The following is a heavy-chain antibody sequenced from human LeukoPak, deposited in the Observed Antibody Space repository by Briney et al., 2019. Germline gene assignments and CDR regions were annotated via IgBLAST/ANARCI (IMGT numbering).Heavy chain of an antibody. CDR3: AKPVGIHAWLLGGGFDY. CDR2: ISNSGDTT. D-gene: IGHD3-22*01. J-gene: IGHJ4*01. V-gene: IGHV3-23*01. Sequence: GASLRLSCAASGFTFTTYAMGWVRQAPGKGLEWVSSISNSGDTTYYADSVKGRFTISRDISKKILYLQMNSLRAEDTAVYHCAKPVGIHAWLLGGGFDYWGHGTLVTVSS. CDR1: GFTFTTYA.